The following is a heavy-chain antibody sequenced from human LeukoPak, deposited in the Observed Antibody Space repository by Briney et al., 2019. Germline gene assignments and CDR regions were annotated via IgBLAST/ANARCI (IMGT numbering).Heavy chain of an antibody. CDR2: INHSGST. D-gene: IGHD1-26*01. CDR1: GGSFSGYY. Sequence: PSETLSLTCAVYGGSFSGYYWSWIRQPPGKGLEWIGEINHSGSTNYNPSLKSRVTISVDTSKNQFSLKLSSVTAADTAVSYCASSPVGATDYWGQGTLVTVSS. V-gene: IGHV4-34*01. CDR3: ASSPVGATDY. J-gene: IGHJ4*02.